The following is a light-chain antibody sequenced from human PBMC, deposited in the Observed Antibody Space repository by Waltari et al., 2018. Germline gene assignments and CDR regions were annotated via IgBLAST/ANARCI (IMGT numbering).Light chain of an antibody. Sequence: DIQMTQSPSSLSASVGERVTITCRASQSISSYLNWYQQKPGKAPKLLIYAASSLQSGVPSRFSGSGSGTDFTLTISSLHPEDFATYFCQQSYINPHTFGQGTKLEIK. V-gene: IGKV1-39*01. CDR3: QQSYINPHT. CDR2: AAS. J-gene: IGKJ2*01. CDR1: QSISSY.